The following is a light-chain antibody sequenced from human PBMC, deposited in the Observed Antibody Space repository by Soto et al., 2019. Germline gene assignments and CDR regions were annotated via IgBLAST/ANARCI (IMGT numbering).Light chain of an antibody. Sequence: QSVLTQPPSVSGAPGQRVTISCTGSSSNIGAGYDVHWYQQLPGTAPKLLIYGNSNRPSGVPDRFSGSKSGTSASLAITGLQAEDEADYYCTSHAGTINFPYIFGTGTKV. J-gene: IGLJ1*01. CDR2: GNS. CDR3: TSHAGTINFPYI. V-gene: IGLV1-40*01. CDR1: SSNIGAGYD.